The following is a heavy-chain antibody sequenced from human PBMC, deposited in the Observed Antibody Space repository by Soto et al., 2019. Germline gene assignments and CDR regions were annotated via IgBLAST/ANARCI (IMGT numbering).Heavy chain of an antibody. V-gene: IGHV1-46*01. CDR2: INPSGGST. J-gene: IGHJ3*02. CDR1: GYTFTSYY. Sequence: XSAKVSCKASGYTFTSYYMHWVRQAPGQGLEWMGIINPSGGSTSYAQKFQGRVTMTRDTSTSTVYMELSSLRSEDTAVYYCARDSNSYYDSSGYYAFDIWGQGTMVTVSS. CDR3: ARDSNSYYDSSGYYAFDI. D-gene: IGHD3-22*01.